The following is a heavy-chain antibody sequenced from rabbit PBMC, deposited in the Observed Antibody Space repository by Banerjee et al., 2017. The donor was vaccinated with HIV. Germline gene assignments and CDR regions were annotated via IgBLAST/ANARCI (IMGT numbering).Heavy chain of an antibody. V-gene: IGHV1S40*01. Sequence: QSLEESGGDLVKPGASLTLTCTASGFSFSSSYWICWVRQAPGKGLEWVGYIEPVFGRIYYATWVNGRFTISSHNAQNTLYLQLSSLTAADTATYFCVRDRVPTMTMVPLNLWGQGTLVTVS. J-gene: IGHJ4*01. D-gene: IGHD2-1*01. CDR3: VRDRVPTMTMVPLNL. CDR1: GFSFSSSYW. CDR2: IEPVFGRI.